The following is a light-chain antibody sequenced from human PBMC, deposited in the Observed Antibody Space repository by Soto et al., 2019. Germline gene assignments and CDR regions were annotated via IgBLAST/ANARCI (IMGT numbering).Light chain of an antibody. CDR2: EVN. CDR3: SSYSTTSTLV. J-gene: IGLJ1*01. Sequence: QSALTQPASVSGSPGQSVTISCTGASSDVGGYDYVPWYQQHPGKAPKLILYEVNNRPSGVSNHFSGSKSGNTASLIISGLQADDEADYYCSSYSTTSTLVFGSGTKLTVL. V-gene: IGLV2-14*01. CDR1: SSDVGGYDY.